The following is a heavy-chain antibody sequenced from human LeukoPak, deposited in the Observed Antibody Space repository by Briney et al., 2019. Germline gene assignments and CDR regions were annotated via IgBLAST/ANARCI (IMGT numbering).Heavy chain of an antibody. CDR3: VRDHHWGFDS. CDR2: IRSRPITI. V-gene: IGHV3-48*01. D-gene: IGHD7-27*01. J-gene: IGHJ4*02. Sequence: GGSLRLSCAASGFTFTSYSMNWVRQAPGKGLEWVSYIRSRPITIYYADSVKGRFTISRDDAKNSLYLQMNSLRAEDTAIYYCVRDHHWGFDSWGQGTQVTVSS. CDR1: GFTFTSYS.